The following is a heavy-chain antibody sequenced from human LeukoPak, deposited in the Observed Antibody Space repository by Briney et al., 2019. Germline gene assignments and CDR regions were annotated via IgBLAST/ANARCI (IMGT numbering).Heavy chain of an antibody. D-gene: IGHD6-13*01. V-gene: IGHV4-34*01. CDR1: GGSFSGYY. CDR2: INHSGST. CDR3: ARGFRSSWAYYFDY. Sequence: SETLSLTCAVYGGSFSGYYWSWIRQPPAKGLEWIGEINHSGSTNYNPSLKSRVTISVDTSKNQFSLKLSSVTAADTAVYYCARGFRSSWAYYFDYWGQGTLVTVSS. J-gene: IGHJ4*02.